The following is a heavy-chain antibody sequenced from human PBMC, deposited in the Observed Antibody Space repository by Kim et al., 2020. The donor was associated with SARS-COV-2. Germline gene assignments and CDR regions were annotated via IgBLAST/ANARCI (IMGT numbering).Heavy chain of an antibody. Sequence: SETLSLTCTVSGGSISSSSYYWGWIRQPPGKGLEWIGSIYYSGSTYYNPSLKSRVTISVDTSKNQFSLKLSSVTAADTAVYYCAREYYDFWSGSNPPLVDYWGQGTLVTVSS. CDR1: GGSISSSSYY. CDR3: AREYYDFWSGSNPPLVDY. V-gene: IGHV4-39*07. CDR2: IYYSGST. J-gene: IGHJ4*02. D-gene: IGHD3-3*01.